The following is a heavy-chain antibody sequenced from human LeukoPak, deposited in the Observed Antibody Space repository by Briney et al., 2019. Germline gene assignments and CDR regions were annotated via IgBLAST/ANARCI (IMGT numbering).Heavy chain of an antibody. D-gene: IGHD6-13*01. Sequence: ASVKVSCKASGYTFTGYYMHWVRQAPGQELEWMGRINPNSGGTNYAQKFQGRVTMTRDTSISTAYMELSRLRSDDTAVYYCARGIAAAGTVDGAFDIWGQGTMVTVSS. CDR2: INPNSGGT. V-gene: IGHV1-2*06. J-gene: IGHJ3*02. CDR1: GYTFTGYY. CDR3: ARGIAAAGTVDGAFDI.